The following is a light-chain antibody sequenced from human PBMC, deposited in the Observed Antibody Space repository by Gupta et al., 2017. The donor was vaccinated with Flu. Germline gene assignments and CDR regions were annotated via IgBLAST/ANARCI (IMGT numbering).Light chain of an antibody. CDR2: EIR. Sequence: VSGYQHRPGTAPKLLIYEIRKRPSGVPDRFSGSKSGTSATLDITGLQTADEADYFCEAWDNDLSVVLFGGGTKVTVL. CDR3: EAWDNDLSVVL. V-gene: IGLV1-51*02. J-gene: IGLJ3*02.